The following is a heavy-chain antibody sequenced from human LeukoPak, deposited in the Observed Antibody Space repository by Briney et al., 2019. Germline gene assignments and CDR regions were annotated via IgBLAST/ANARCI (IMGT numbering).Heavy chain of an antibody. J-gene: IGHJ4*02. V-gene: IGHV3-48*03. CDR3: ARSLISYFDY. Sequence: PGGSLILSCAASGFTFSSYEMNWVRQAPGKGLEWVSYISSSGSSIFYADSVKGRFTISRDNAKNSLYLQMNSLRAEDPAIYYCARSLISYFDYGGQGTLVTVSS. CDR1: GFTFSSYE. CDR2: ISSSGSSI. D-gene: IGHD2-8*01.